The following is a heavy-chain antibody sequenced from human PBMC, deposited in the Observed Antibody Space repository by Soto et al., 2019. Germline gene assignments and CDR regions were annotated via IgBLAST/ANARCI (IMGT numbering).Heavy chain of an antibody. CDR3: ARDARAVAGMGYYYGMDV. V-gene: IGHV1-69*13. CDR1: GGTFSSYA. J-gene: IGHJ6*02. Sequence: ASVKVSCKASGGTFSSYAISWVRQAPGQGLEWMGGIIPIFGTANYAQKFQGRVTITADESTSTAYMELSSLRSEDTAVYYCARDARAVAGMGYYYGMDVWGHGTTVTVSS. CDR2: IIPIFGTA. D-gene: IGHD6-19*01.